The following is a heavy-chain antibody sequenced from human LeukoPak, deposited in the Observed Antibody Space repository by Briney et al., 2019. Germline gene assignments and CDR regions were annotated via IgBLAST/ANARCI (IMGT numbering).Heavy chain of an antibody. J-gene: IGHJ6*02. D-gene: IGHD5-12*01. V-gene: IGHV1-8*01. CDR2: MNPNSGNT. CDR3: ARGRYSGYDPSIYHYYYGMDV. CDR1: GYTFTSYD. Sequence: ASVKVSCKASGYTFTSYDINWVRQATGQGLEWMGWMNPNSGNTGYAQKFQGRVTMTRNTSISTAYMELSSLRSEDTAVYYCARGRYSGYDPSIYHYYYGMDVWGQGTTVTVSS.